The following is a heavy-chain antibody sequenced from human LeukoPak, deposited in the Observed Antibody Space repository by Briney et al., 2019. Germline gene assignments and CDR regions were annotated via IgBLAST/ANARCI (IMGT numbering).Heavy chain of an antibody. J-gene: IGHJ4*02. CDR1: GGSISSYY. CDR3: ATQRVGSGWSTGHDS. CDR2: IYYSGST. D-gene: IGHD6-19*01. Sequence: KPSETLSLTCTVSGGSISSYYWSWIRQPPGKGLEWIGYIYYSGSTNYNPSLKSRVTISVDTSKNQFSLKLSSVTAADTAVYYCATQRVGSGWSTGHDSWGQGTLVTVSS. V-gene: IGHV4-59*01.